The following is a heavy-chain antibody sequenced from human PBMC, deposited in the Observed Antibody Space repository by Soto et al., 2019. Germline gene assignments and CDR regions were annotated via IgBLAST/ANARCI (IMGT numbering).Heavy chain of an antibody. D-gene: IGHD3-10*01. CDR1: GYTFIDYY. J-gene: IGHJ5*02. CDR3: TKKGGGPFPFDP. V-gene: IGHV1-2*02. Sequence: QVQLVQSGPEVRKPGASVKVSCKASGYTFIDYYIHWVRQAPGQGLEWMGWVSPRSGGTNYAQKFQGRVTITRDTSINTAYMELTSLRSDDTAVYYCTKKGGGPFPFDPWGQGTRVTVSS. CDR2: VSPRSGGT.